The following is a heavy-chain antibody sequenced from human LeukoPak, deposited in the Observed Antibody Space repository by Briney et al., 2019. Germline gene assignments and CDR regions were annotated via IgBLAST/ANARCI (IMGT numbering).Heavy chain of an antibody. CDR2: ISYDGSNK. V-gene: IGHV3-30*18. Sequence: GGSLTLSCTASGFTFSSYSMNWVRQAPGKGLEWVAVISYDGSNKYYTDSVKGRFTISRDNSKSTLYLQMNSLRAEDTAVYYCAKVRWDNSGWYYLDYWGQGTLVTVSS. J-gene: IGHJ4*02. CDR3: AKVRWDNSGWYYLDY. CDR1: GFTFSSYS. D-gene: IGHD6-19*01.